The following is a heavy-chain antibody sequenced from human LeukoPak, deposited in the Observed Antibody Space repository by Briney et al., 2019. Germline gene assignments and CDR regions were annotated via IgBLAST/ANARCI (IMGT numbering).Heavy chain of an antibody. Sequence: ASVKVSCKASGYTFTGYYMNWVRQAPGQGLEWMGWINPKSGDTKYSQKFQGRVTMTRDTSTTTVYMELSSLRSEDTAVYYCARDYAGSGSYYYGWDYWGQGTLVTVSS. J-gene: IGHJ4*02. V-gene: IGHV1-2*02. CDR1: GYTFTGYY. CDR3: ARDYAGSGSYYYGWDY. CDR2: INPKSGDT. D-gene: IGHD3-10*01.